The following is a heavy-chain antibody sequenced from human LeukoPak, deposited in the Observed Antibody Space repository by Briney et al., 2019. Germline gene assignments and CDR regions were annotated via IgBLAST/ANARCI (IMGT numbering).Heavy chain of an antibody. Sequence: GASVKVSCKASGYTFTSYDLNWVRRATGQGLEWMGWMSPASGNTGYAQEFQGRVTMTRDTSVSTAYMELNSLRSEDTAVYYCTTDPLFAKQWLATFDYWGQGTLVTVSS. CDR1: GYTFTSYD. CDR2: MSPASGNT. J-gene: IGHJ4*02. D-gene: IGHD6-19*01. V-gene: IGHV1-8*01. CDR3: TTDPLFAKQWLATFDY.